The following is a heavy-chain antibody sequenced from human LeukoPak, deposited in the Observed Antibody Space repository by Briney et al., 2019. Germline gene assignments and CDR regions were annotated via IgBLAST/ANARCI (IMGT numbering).Heavy chain of an antibody. J-gene: IGHJ4*02. V-gene: IGHV3-21*01. CDR1: GFTFGSYS. Sequence: GGSLRLSCAASGFTFGSYSMNWVRQAPGKGLEWVSFISSSSRYIYYADSVKGRFTISRDNSKNTLYLQMNSLRAEDTAVYYCAKNEEGISMVRGVIPHWGQGTLVTVSS. CDR2: ISSSSRYI. CDR3: AKNEEGISMVRGVIPH. D-gene: IGHD3-10*01.